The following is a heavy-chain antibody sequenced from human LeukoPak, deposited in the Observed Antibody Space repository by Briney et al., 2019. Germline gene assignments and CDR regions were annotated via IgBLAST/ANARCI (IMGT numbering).Heavy chain of an antibody. V-gene: IGHV3-21*01. CDR1: GFTFSGYT. CDR2: VSSSGSDI. CDR3: ARGVTAGDY. D-gene: IGHD2-21*02. Sequence: GGSLRLSCAASGFTFSGYTTNWVRQAPGEGLEWVSSVSSSGSDIYYADSVKGRFAISRDNAKNSLFLQMNNLRADDTALYYCARGVTAGDYWGQGTLVTVSS. J-gene: IGHJ4*02.